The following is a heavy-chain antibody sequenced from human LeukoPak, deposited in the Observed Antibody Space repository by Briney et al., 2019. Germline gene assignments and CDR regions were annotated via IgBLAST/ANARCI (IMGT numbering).Heavy chain of an antibody. D-gene: IGHD1-7*01. J-gene: IGHJ4*02. CDR1: GASISRSSHY. CDR3: ARDRLELRLGTFDY. CDR2: IYYSGST. Sequence: KPSETLSLTCTVSGASISRSSHYWGWIRQPPGKGLEWIGSIYYSGSTYYNPSLKSRVTISVDTSKNQFSLKLSSVTAADTAVYYCARDRLELRLGTFDYWGQGTLVTVSS. V-gene: IGHV4-39*07.